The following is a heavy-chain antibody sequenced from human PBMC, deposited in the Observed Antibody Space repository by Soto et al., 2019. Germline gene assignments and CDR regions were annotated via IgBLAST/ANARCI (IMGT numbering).Heavy chain of an antibody. J-gene: IGHJ4*02. CDR1: DLPFSHYY. CDR2: SSNSGTYT. D-gene: IGHD3-10*02. CDR3: ARSGDNYNVLDY. V-gene: IGHV3-11*06. Sequence: PGGSLRLSCAASDLPFSHYYLSWIRQAPGKGLEWISYSSNSGTYTKYADSVKGRFSISRDNAKKSLYLQINNLRGEDTAVYYCARSGDNYNVLDYWGQGMPVTVSS.